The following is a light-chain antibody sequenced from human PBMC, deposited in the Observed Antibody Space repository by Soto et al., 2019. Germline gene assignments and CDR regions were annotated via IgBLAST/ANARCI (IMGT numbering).Light chain of an antibody. V-gene: IGLV2-14*03. CDR2: DVS. J-gene: IGLJ1*01. Sequence: QSVLTQPASVSGSPGQSITISCTGTISDVGSYNYVSWYQQYPGKAPKLMIYDVSTRPSGVSDRFSGSKSGNTASLTISGLRAEDEADYYGGSDTPSSNSVFGTGTKVTVL. CDR1: ISDVGSYNY. CDR3: GSDTPSSNSV.